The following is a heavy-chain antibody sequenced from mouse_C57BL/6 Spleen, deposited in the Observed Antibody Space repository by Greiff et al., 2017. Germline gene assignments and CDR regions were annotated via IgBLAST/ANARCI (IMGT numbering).Heavy chain of an antibody. CDR2: IYPKSGGT. V-gene: IGHV1-72*01. J-gene: IGHJ4*01. CDR3: ARSSFCYLDY. CDR1: GYTFTSYW. D-gene: IGHD1-1*01. Sequence: VQLQQPGAELVKPGASVKLSCKASGYTFTSYWIHWVKQRPGRGLEWIGKIYPKSGGTNYNEKFKGKATLTVDKPSSTADMQLSSLTSEDAAVYYCARSSFCYLDYWGQGTTVTVSS.